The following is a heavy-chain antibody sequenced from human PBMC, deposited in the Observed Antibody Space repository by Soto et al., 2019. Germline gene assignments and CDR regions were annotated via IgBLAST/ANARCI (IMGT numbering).Heavy chain of an antibody. D-gene: IGHD3-10*02. J-gene: IGHJ6*02. CDR2: IIPTFGRT. CDR3: ARDPLSSFAMDV. Sequence: SVKVSCKASGDTFSSYAISWVRQAPGKGLEWMGKIIPTFGRTNYAQKFQGRLTISADDSTSTAYMGLSSLVSEDTAVYYCARDPLSSFAMDVWGQGTTVTVSS. CDR1: GDTFSSYA. V-gene: IGHV1-69*13.